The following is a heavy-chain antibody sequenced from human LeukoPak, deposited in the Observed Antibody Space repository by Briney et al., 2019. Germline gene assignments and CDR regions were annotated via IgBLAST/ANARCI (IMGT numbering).Heavy chain of an antibody. CDR1: GYTISSGYY. V-gene: IGHV4-38-2*02. J-gene: IGHJ4*02. CDR3: ARDSKQGYDTSGLSY. D-gene: IGHD3-22*01. Sequence: SETLSLTCTASGYTISSGYYWGWVGQPPGKGLEWIGSIYHSGTTYYNPSLKSRVTISVDTSKNQFSLNLSSVTAADTAVYYCARDSKQGYDTSGLSYWGQGSLVTVSS. CDR2: IYHSGTT.